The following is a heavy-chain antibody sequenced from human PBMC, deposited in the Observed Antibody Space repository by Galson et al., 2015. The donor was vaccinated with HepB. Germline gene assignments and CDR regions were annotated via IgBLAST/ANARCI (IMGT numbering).Heavy chain of an antibody. CDR3: ASPRYDFWSGYPLQYYFDY. Sequence: SVKVSCKASGGTFSSYAISWVRQAPGQGLEWMRGIIPIFGTANYAQKFQGRVTITADESTSTAYMELSSLRSEDTAVYCCASPRYDFWSGYPLQYYFDYWGQGTLVTVSS. V-gene: IGHV1-69*13. D-gene: IGHD3-3*01. J-gene: IGHJ4*02. CDR2: IIPIFGTA. CDR1: GGTFSSYA.